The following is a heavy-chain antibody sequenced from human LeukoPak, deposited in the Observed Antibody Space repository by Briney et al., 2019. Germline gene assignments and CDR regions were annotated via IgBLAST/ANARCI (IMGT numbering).Heavy chain of an antibody. V-gene: IGHV3-7*03. J-gene: IGHJ6*02. D-gene: IGHD6-19*01. Sequence: GGSLRLSCAASGFTFSSHWMSWVRQAPGKGLEWVANIREDGSEKYYVDSVKGRFTISRDNAKKSLYLQMNSLRGEDTAVYYCASVAGPYYDYYYGMDAWGQGTTVTVSS. CDR3: ASVAGPYYDYYYGMDA. CDR2: IREDGSEK. CDR1: GFTFSSHW.